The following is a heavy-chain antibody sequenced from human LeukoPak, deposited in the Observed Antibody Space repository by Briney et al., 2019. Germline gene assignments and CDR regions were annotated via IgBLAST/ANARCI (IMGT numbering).Heavy chain of an antibody. V-gene: IGHV1-46*01. Sequence: ASVKVSCKASGYTLTSYYMHWVRQAPGQGLEWMGIINPSGGSTSYAQKFQGRVTITRDTSTSTVYMELSSLRSEDTAVYYCARRAVAGTTDPWGQGTLVTASS. D-gene: IGHD6-19*01. CDR1: GYTLTSYY. CDR3: ARRAVAGTTDP. CDR2: INPSGGST. J-gene: IGHJ5*02.